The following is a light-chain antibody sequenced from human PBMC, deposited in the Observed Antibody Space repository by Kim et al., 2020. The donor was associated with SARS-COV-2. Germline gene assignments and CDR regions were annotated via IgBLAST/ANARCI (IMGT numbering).Light chain of an antibody. CDR3: VAWDDSLSGPV. J-gene: IGLJ2*01. CDR1: SSNIGSNY. CDR2: RNN. Sequence: ELTQPPSASGTPGQRVTISCSGSSSNIGSNYVYWYQQLPGTAPKLLIYRNNQRPSGVPDRFSGSKSGTSASLPISGLRSEDEADYYCVAWDDSLSGPVFGGGTQLTVL. V-gene: IGLV1-47*01.